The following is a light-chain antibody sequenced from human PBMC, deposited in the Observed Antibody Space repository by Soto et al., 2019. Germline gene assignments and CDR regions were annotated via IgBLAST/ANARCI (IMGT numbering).Light chain of an antibody. V-gene: IGKV1-17*01. CDR1: QGIRND. Sequence: DIQMTQSPSSLSASVGDRVTITCRASQGIRNDLTWYQQKLGKAPKRLITAASSLLSGVPSRFSGSGPATEFTLTISGLQPEDLYTYYCLQHNSHPFTLGGGPRWRSN. J-gene: IGKJ4*01. CDR2: AAS. CDR3: LQHNSHPFT.